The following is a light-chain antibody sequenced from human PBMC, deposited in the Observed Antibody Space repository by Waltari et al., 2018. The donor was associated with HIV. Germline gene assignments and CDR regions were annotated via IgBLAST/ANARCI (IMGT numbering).Light chain of an antibody. CDR1: ALKTYF. Sequence: SSELTQYPAVSVALGQTVSMTCQGDALKTYFVTWYQQRPRQAPVLVIFGKNKRPLGIPDRFSGSSSGDTASLTITGAQAEDEADYHCSCRDSSGDHTVFGGGTKLTVL. V-gene: IGLV3-19*01. J-gene: IGLJ2*01. CDR2: GKN. CDR3: SCRDSSGDHTV.